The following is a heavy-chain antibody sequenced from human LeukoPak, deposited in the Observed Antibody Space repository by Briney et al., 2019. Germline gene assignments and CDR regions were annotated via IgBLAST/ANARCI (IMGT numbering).Heavy chain of an antibody. CDR2: IRGSGGGT. J-gene: IGHJ4*02. V-gene: IGHV3-23*01. Sequence: PGGSLRLSCAASGFTFNSYAMSWVRQAPGKGLEWVSAIRGSGGGTYYADSVKGRFTISRDNSKNTLYLQMNSLRDEDTALYYCAKAGIGVVGYFDYWDQGTLVTVSS. CDR3: AKAGIGVVGYFDY. D-gene: IGHD6-19*01. CDR1: GFTFNSYA.